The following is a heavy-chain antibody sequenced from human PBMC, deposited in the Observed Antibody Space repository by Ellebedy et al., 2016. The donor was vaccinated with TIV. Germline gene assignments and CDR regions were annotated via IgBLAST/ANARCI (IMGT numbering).Heavy chain of an antibody. J-gene: IGHJ4*02. D-gene: IGHD6-19*01. CDR2: IDSGGGT. CDR1: GFTFSSYG. Sequence: GESLKISCAASGFTFSSYGMHWVRQAPGKGLESVSVIDSGGGTHYADSVKGRFTISRDNSKNTLYLQMNSLRAEDTAVYYCERSRVAGFDYWGQGTLVTVSS. CDR3: ERSRVAGFDY. V-gene: IGHV3-66*01.